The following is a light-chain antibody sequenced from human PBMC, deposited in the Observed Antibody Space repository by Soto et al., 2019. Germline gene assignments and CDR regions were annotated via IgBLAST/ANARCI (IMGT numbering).Light chain of an antibody. CDR1: SSDIGSYNL. CDR2: EGF. CDR3: CSFAGSSTYV. J-gene: IGLJ1*01. V-gene: IGLV2-23*01. Sequence: QSALTQPASVSASPGQSLTISCTGTSSDIGSYNLVSWYQQLPGKAPQVIIYEGFKRSSGVPNRFSGSKSGYTASLTISGLQAEDEAEYYCCSFAGSSTYVFGTGTKLTVL.